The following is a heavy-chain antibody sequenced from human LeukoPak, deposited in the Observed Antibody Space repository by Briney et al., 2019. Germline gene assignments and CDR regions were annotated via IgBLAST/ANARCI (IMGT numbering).Heavy chain of an antibody. Sequence: GGSLRLSCAASGFTFTSYAMHWVRQAPGKGLEWVAVISYDGSNKYYAHSVKGRFTISRDNSKNTLYLQMNSLRAEDTAVYYCARQYYYGMDVWGQGTTVTVSS. CDR2: ISYDGSNK. J-gene: IGHJ6*02. CDR3: ARQYYYGMDV. V-gene: IGHV3-30-3*01. CDR1: GFTFTSYA.